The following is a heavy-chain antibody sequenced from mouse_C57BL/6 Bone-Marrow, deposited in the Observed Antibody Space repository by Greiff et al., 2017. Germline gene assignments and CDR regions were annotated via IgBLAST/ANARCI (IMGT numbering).Heavy chain of an antibody. Sequence: VQLMASGAELVRPGASVTLSCKASGYTFTDYEMHWVKQTPVHGLDLIGAIDPETGGTAYNQKFKGTAILTADKSSSTAYMELRSLTSEDSAVYYWTRGGVTTVVAKDWYFDVWGTGTTVTVSS. CDR3: TRGGVTTVVAKDWYFDV. J-gene: IGHJ1*03. CDR2: IDPETGGT. D-gene: IGHD1-1*01. V-gene: IGHV1-15*01. CDR1: GYTFTDYE.